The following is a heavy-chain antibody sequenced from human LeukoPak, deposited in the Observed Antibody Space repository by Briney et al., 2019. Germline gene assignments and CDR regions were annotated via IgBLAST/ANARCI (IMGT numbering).Heavy chain of an antibody. CDR1: GGSICSYY. D-gene: IGHD3-10*01. J-gene: IGHJ5*02. CDR2: IYYSGST. V-gene: IGHV4-59*01. CDR3: ARSVSGVTRGRNWFDP. Sequence: SETLSLTCTVSGGSICSYYWSWIRQPPGKGLEWIGYIYYSGSTNYNPSLKSRVTISVDTSKNQFSLKLSSVTAADTAVYYCARSVSGVTRGRNWFDPWGQGTLVTVSS.